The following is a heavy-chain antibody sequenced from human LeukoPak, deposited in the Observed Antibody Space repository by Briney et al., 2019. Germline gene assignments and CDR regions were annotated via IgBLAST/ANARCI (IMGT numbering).Heavy chain of an antibody. CDR2: VCYNGTT. CDR3: ATSGGFNSPRHY. V-gene: IGHV4-59*01. J-gene: IGHJ4*02. D-gene: IGHD3-16*01. Sequence: SETLSLTCSVSGDSISSYFWAWIRQPPGKGQEWIGYVCYNGTTNYNPSLRNRVAISIDTSKNQFSLKLNSATAADTAVYYCATSGGFNSPRHYWGQGTLVTVSS. CDR1: GDSISSYF.